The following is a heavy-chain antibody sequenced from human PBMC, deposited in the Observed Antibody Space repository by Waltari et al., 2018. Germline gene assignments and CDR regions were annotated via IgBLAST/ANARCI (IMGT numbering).Heavy chain of an antibody. CDR3: ARVPEDYDFWSLYFDY. CDR2: IYYSGST. D-gene: IGHD3-3*01. V-gene: IGHV4-59*01. J-gene: IGHJ4*02. CDR1: GGSISSYY. Sequence: QVQLQESGPGLVKPSETLSLTCPVPGGSISSYYWSWSRQPPGKGLEWIGYIYYSGSTNYNPSLKSRVTISVDTSKNQFSLKLSSVTAADTAVYYCARVPEDYDFWSLYFDYWGQGTLVTVSS.